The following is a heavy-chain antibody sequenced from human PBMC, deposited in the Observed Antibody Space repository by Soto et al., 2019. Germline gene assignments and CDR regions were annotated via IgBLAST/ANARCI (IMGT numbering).Heavy chain of an antibody. CDR2: IIPILGIA. CDR1: GGTFSSYT. J-gene: IGHJ3*02. V-gene: IGHV1-69*04. D-gene: IGHD4-17*01. Sequence: SVKVSCKASGGTFSSYTISWVRQAPGQGLEWMGRIIPILGIANYAQKFQGRVTITADKSTSTAYMELSSLRSEDTAVYYCARDYGESEAFDIWGQGTMVTVSS. CDR3: ARDYGESEAFDI.